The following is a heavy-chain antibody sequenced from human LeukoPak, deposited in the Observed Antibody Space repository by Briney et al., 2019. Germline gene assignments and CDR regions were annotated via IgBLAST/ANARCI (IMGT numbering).Heavy chain of an antibody. Sequence: PGRSLRLSCAASGFTFSSYGMHWVRQAPGKGLGWVAVISYDGSNKYYADSVKGRFTISRDNSKNTLYLQMNSLRAEDTAVYYCAKDHRRQIQLWPDYFDYWGQGTLVTVSS. V-gene: IGHV3-30*18. CDR3: AKDHRRQIQLWPDYFDY. D-gene: IGHD5-18*01. J-gene: IGHJ4*02. CDR2: ISYDGSNK. CDR1: GFTFSSYG.